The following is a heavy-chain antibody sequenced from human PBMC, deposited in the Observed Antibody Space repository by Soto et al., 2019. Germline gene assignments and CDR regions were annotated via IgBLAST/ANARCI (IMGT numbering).Heavy chain of an antibody. CDR3: AKDRTASYYYYGMDV. J-gene: IGHJ6*02. Sequence: QVQLVESGGGVVQPGRSLRLSCAASGFTFSSYAMHWVRQAPGKGLEWMAVISYDGTNKYSADSVKGRFTSSRDNSENTLYLQMNSLRVEDTAVYYCAKDRTASYYYYGMDVWGQGTTVTVSS. D-gene: IGHD2-21*02. CDR2: ISYDGTNK. V-gene: IGHV3-30*18. CDR1: GFTFSSYA.